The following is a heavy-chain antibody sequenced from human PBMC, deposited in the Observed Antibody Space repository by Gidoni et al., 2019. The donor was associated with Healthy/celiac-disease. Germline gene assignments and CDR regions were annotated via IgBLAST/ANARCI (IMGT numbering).Heavy chain of an antibody. J-gene: IGHJ4*02. CDR3: AREGGYYYDSSGYYPYYFDY. D-gene: IGHD3-22*01. CDR2: IIPIFGTA. CDR1: GGTFSSSA. V-gene: IGHV1-69*01. Sequence: QVQLVQSGAEVKKPGSSVQVSCKASGGTFSSSAIRWVRQAPGQGLEWMGGIIPIFGTANYAQKFQGRVTITADESTSTAYMELSSLRSEDTAVYYCAREGGYYYDSSGYYPYYFDYWGQGTLVTVSS.